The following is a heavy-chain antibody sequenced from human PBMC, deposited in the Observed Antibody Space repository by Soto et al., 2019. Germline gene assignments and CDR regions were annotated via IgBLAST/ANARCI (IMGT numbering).Heavy chain of an antibody. Sequence: QVQLQESGPGLVKPSETLSLTCTVSGGSISSYYWSWIRQPPGKGLEWIGYIYYSGSTNYNPSLKSRVTISVDTSKDQFSLKLSSVTAADTAVYYCARDHRDWFVELRDFDYWGQGTLVTVSS. CDR1: GGSISSYY. CDR3: ARDHRDWFVELRDFDY. V-gene: IGHV4-59*01. D-gene: IGHD3-10*01. CDR2: IYYSGST. J-gene: IGHJ4*02.